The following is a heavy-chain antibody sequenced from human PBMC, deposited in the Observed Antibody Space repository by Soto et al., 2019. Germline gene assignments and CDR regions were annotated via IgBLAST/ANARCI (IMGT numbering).Heavy chain of an antibody. CDR2: IWYDGSNK. Sequence: QVQLVESGGDVVQSGGSLRLSCAASAFTFTNYGMHWVRQAPGKGLEWVASIWYDGSNKNYVDSVKGRSTISRDNSKNRLYLQVNSLRAEDTAVYYCARDSGSYSSGWLDPWGQGTLVTVSS. D-gene: IGHD1-26*01. J-gene: IGHJ5*02. CDR3: ARDSGSYSSGWLDP. V-gene: IGHV3-33*01. CDR1: AFTFTNYG.